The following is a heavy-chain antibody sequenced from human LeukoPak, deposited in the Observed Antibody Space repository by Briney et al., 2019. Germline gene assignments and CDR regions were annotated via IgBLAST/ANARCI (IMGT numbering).Heavy chain of an antibody. CDR3: ARLSRSSSSLDY. Sequence: SETLSLTCAVYGGSFSGYYWSWIRQPPGKGLEWIGYIYYGGSTNYNPSLKSRVTISVDTSKNQFSLKLSSVTAADTAVYYCARLSRSSSSLDYWGQGTLVTVSS. CDR2: IYYGGST. J-gene: IGHJ4*02. D-gene: IGHD6-6*01. V-gene: IGHV4-59*08. CDR1: GGSFSGYY.